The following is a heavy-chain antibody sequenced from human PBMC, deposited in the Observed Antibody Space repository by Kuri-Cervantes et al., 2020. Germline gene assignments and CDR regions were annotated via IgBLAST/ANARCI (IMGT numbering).Heavy chain of an antibody. CDR2: INHSGST. CDR1: GGSFSGYY. Sequence: ESLKISCAVYGGSFSGYYWSWIRQPPGKGLEWTGEINHSGSTNYNPSLKSRVTISLDTSKNQFSLKLSSVTAADTAVYYCARAYSSSSYDWLDPWGQGTLVTVSS. CDR3: ARAYSSSSYDWLDP. D-gene: IGHD6-6*01. J-gene: IGHJ5*02. V-gene: IGHV4-34*01.